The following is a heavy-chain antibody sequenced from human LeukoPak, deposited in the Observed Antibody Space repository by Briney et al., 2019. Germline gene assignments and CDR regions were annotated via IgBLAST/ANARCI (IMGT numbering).Heavy chain of an antibody. CDR2: ISSSSSYI. V-gene: IGHV3-21*01. D-gene: IGHD5-12*01. J-gene: IGHJ4*02. CDR1: GFTFSSYC. Sequence: GGSLRLFCAASGFTFSSYCMNWVRQAPGRGMECVSSISSSSSYIYYADSVKGRFTISRDKAKNSLYLQMNSLRAEDTAVYYCAKGYSGYDVFDYWGQGTLVTVSS. CDR3: AKGYSGYDVFDY.